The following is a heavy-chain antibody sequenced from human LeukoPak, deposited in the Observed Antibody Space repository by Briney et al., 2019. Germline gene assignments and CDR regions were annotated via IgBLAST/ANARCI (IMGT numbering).Heavy chain of an antibody. CDR3: TGGSYYFDY. CDR2: IRSKAYGGTT. J-gene: IGHJ4*02. D-gene: IGHD1-26*01. Sequence: GGSLRLSCAASGFTLANYAMSWFRQAPGKGLEWVGFIRSKAYGGTTEYAASVKGRFTISRDDSKSIAYLQMNSLKTKDTAEYYCTGGSYYFDYWGQGTLVTVSS. CDR1: GFTLANYA. V-gene: IGHV3-49*03.